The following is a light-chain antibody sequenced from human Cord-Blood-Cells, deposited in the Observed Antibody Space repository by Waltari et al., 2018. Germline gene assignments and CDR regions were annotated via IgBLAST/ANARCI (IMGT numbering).Light chain of an antibody. CDR3: QSYDSSNSV. CDR2: EDN. J-gene: IGLJ3*02. V-gene: IGLV6-57*03. Sequence: NFMLTQPHSVSESPVNTVTISCTRSSGSIASNYVQWYQQRAGSAPTTVIYEDNQRPSGVPDRFSGSIDSSSNSASLTISGLKTEDEADYYCQSYDSSNSVFGGGTKLTVL. CDR1: SGSIASNY.